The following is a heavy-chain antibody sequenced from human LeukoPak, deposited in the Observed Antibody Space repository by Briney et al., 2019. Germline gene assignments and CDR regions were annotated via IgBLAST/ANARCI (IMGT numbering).Heavy chain of an antibody. J-gene: IGHJ4*02. Sequence: GESLKISCKGSGYTFASYWIAWVRQMPGKGLEWMGIIFPGDSGTTYSPSIQGQVTISVDESIDTAYLQWSSLKASDTAMYYCARRGSYFDYWGQGTLVTVSS. V-gene: IGHV5-51*01. D-gene: IGHD1-26*01. CDR1: GYTFASYW. CDR3: ARRGSYFDY. CDR2: IFPGDSGT.